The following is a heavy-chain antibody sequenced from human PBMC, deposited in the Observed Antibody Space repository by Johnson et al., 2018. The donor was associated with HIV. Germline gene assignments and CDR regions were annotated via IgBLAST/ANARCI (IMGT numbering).Heavy chain of an antibody. J-gene: IGHJ3*02. CDR1: GFTLSNHW. D-gene: IGHD6-19*01. V-gene: IGHV3-66*01. Sequence: VQLVESGGGLVQPGGSLRLSCAASGFTLSNHWMSWVRQAPGKGLEWVSVIYSGGRTYYTDSVKGRFTISRDNSKNTLYLQMNSLRAEDSAVYYCAKLAIDYSGAWYGLTFDIWGQGTMVTVSS. CDR3: AKLAIDYSGAWYGLTFDI. CDR2: IYSGGRT.